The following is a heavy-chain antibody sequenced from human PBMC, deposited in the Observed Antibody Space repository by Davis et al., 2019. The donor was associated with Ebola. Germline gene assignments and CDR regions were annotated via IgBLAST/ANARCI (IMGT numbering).Heavy chain of an antibody. D-gene: IGHD6-19*01. CDR3: AKVHSSGWYYFDY. CDR1: GGSFSGYY. Sequence: SETLSLTCAVYGGSFSGYYWSWIRQPPGKGLEWIGEINHSGSTNYNPSLKSRVTISVGTSKNQFSLKLSSVTAADTAVYYCAKVHSSGWYYFDYWGQGTLVTVSS. CDR2: INHSGST. V-gene: IGHV4-34*01. J-gene: IGHJ4*02.